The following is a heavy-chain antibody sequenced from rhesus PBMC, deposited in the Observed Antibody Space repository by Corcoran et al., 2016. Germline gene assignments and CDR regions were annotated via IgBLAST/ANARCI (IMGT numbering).Heavy chain of an antibody. CDR1: GFTFSSYG. J-gene: IGHJ4*01. CDR3: AKYPNQYGSSYSYFDY. D-gene: IGHD4-29*01. CDR2: SNSGGSTT. V-gene: IGHV3S5*01. Sequence: EVQLVETGGGLVQPGGSLKLSCAASGFTFSSYGMSWVRQAPGKGLEWVSGSNSGGSTTYYADSVKGRFTITRDNSKNTLSLQMNSLRAEDTAVYYCAKYPNQYGSSYSYFDYWGQGVLVTVSS.